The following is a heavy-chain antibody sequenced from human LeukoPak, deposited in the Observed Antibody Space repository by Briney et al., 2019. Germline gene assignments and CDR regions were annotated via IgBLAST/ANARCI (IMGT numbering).Heavy chain of an antibody. Sequence: ASVKLSCKAAGYTFSGYYIHWVRQAPGQGLQWRRWIDPRSGGTNYAHKFKGRLTMTRDTSISTVYMELSSLRSDDTAVYYCARESPPGGLRFLEWCPHVSFYEYWGQGILVTVSS. CDR3: ARESPPGGLRFLEWCPHVSFYEY. CDR1: GYTFSGYY. V-gene: IGHV1-2*07. J-gene: IGHJ4*02. CDR2: IDPRSGGT. D-gene: IGHD3-3*01.